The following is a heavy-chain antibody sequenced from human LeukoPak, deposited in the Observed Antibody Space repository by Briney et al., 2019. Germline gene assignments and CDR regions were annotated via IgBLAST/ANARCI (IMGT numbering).Heavy chain of an antibody. V-gene: IGHV4-59*01. CDR3: ARVRRSSSFSLDY. Sequence: SETLSLTCTVSGGSISSYYWSWIRQPPGKGLEWIGYIYYSGSTNYNPSLKSRVTISVDTSKNQFSLKLSSVTAADTAVYYCARVRRSSSFSLDYWGQGTLVTVSS. D-gene: IGHD6-13*01. CDR2: IYYSGST. CDR1: GGSISSYY. J-gene: IGHJ4*02.